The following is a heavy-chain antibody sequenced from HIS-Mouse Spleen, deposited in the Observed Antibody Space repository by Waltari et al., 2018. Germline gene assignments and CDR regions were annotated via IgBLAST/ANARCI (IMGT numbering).Heavy chain of an antibody. V-gene: IGHV3-30*18. Sequence: QVQLVESGGGVVQPGRSLRLSCAASGFTFSSYGMHWVRQAPGKGLGWGAVKSYDGSNKYYAASVKGRFTISRDNSKNTLYLQMNSLRAEDTAVYYCAKDRGSPLYFDYWGQGTLVTVSS. CDR1: GFTFSSYG. J-gene: IGHJ4*02. CDR3: AKDRGSPLYFDY. CDR2: KSYDGSNK. D-gene: IGHD1-26*01.